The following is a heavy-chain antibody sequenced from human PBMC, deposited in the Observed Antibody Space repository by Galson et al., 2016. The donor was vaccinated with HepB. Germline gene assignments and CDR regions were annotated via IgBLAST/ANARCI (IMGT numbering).Heavy chain of an antibody. D-gene: IGHD3-16*01. J-gene: IGHJ4*02. Sequence: SLRLSCAASGFTFRSYAMHWARQAPGKRPEYVSAISTDGGRRYYADSVKGRVTISRDNYKNTLYLQMSSLRVEDTAVYYCGKHGGFDYWGQGALVTVSS. CDR1: GFTFRSYA. CDR2: ISTDGGRR. CDR3: GKHGGFDY. V-gene: IGHV3-64D*06.